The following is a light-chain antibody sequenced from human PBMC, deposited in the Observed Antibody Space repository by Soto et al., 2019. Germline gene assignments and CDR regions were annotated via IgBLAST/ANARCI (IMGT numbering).Light chain of an antibody. CDR3: QQSYRAPLT. V-gene: IGKV1-39*01. J-gene: IGKJ3*01. Sequence: DIQMTQSPSSLSASVGDTIIIICRASQSISTYLNWYQQKPGKAPKLLICSASDLQSGVPSRFSGSGSGTECTLTISSLQPEDFAAYYCQQSYRAPLTFVPGTKVDIK. CDR1: QSISTY. CDR2: SAS.